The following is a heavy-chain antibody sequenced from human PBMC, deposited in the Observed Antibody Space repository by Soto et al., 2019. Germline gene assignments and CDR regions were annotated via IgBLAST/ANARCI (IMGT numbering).Heavy chain of an antibody. CDR3: AKDVSSRRWFDP. J-gene: IGHJ5*02. V-gene: IGHV4-4*07. CDR1: DSPLRSYD. CDR2: IQHTGNT. D-gene: IGHD3-16*01. Sequence: PSATQPPTSACTDSPLRSYDVIRLWEPAGKGLEWIGRIQHTGNTNYNPSLKSRVTMSADTSKIQISLKRTSVTAADTAVYFCAKDVSSRRWFDPWGQGVRVTVSS.